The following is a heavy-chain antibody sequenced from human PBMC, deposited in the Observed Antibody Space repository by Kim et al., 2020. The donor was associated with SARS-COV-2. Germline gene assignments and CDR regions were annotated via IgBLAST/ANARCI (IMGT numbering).Heavy chain of an antibody. CDR3: ARDEVAASFDY. V-gene: IGHV1-18*01. Sequence: NYAPKLQGRVTMTTDTSTSTAYMELRSLRSDDTAVYYCARDEVAASFDYWGQGTLVTVSS. D-gene: IGHD6-19*01. J-gene: IGHJ4*02.